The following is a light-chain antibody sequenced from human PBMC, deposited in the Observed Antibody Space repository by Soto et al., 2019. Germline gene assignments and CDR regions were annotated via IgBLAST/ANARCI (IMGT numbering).Light chain of an antibody. Sequence: DVVMTQSPLSLSVTLGQPASISCSSTQSLEYSDGRTFLNWFQQRPGQSPRRLLYKVSNRDSGVPDRFSGSGSGTKFTLNISRVEAEDVGVYFCMQGRYLATFGQGTKLEIK. J-gene: IGKJ2*01. V-gene: IGKV2-30*01. CDR3: MQGRYLAT. CDR1: QSLEYSDGRTF. CDR2: KVS.